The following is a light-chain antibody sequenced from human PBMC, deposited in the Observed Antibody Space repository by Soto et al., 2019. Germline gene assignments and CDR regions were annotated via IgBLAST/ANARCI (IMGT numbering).Light chain of an antibody. CDR1: QSVSSY. J-gene: IGKJ4*01. Sequence: EIVLTQSPATLSLSPGERATLSCRASQSVSSYLAWYQQKPGQAPRLLIYDASNRATGIPARFSGSGFGTDFTLTISSLEPEDFAVYYCQQRSNGPLTFGGGTKVEIK. CDR2: DAS. V-gene: IGKV3-11*01. CDR3: QQRSNGPLT.